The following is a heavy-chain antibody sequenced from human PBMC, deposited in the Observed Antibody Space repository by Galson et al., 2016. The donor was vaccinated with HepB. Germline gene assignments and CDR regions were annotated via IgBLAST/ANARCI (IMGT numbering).Heavy chain of an antibody. V-gene: IGHV3-21*01. CDR3: ARERDYSKSFYHYGMDL. CDR1: GFSFSAYG. J-gene: IGHJ6*02. CDR2: LSTGSTYT. Sequence: LRLSCAASGFSFSAYGFGWVRQAPGKGLEWVSSLSTGSTYTYYAHSVKGRFTVSRDNAKKSLFLEMNSLRAEDTAVYYCARERDYSKSFYHYGMDLLGQGTSVTVSS. D-gene: IGHD4-11*01.